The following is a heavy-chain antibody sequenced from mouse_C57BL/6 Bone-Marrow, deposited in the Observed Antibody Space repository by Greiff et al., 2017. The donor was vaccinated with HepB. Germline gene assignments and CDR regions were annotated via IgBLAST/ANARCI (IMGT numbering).Heavy chain of an antibody. V-gene: IGHV1-55*01. CDR1: GYTFPSYW. D-gene: IGHD1-1*01. Sequence: QVQLQQSGAELVKPGASVKMSCKASGYTFPSYWITWVKQRPGQGLEWIGDIYPGSGSTNYNEKFKSKATLTVDTSSSTAYMQLSSLTSEDSAVYYCAIKYYGSSPFAYWGQGTLVTVSA. CDR3: AIKYYGSSPFAY. CDR2: IYPGSGST. J-gene: IGHJ3*01.